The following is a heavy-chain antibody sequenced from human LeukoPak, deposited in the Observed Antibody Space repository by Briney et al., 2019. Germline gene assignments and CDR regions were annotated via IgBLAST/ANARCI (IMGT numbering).Heavy chain of an antibody. V-gene: IGHV4-31*03. J-gene: IGHJ5*02. Sequence: SETLSLTCTVSSGFISSGGFYWSWIRQHPGKGLEWIGYIYYRGSTYYNPSLKSRVTISVDTSKNQFSLKLSSVTAADTAVYYCARAGRIPINWFDPWGQGTLVTVSS. CDR1: SGFISSGGFY. D-gene: IGHD3-3*01. CDR2: IYYRGST. CDR3: ARAGRIPINWFDP.